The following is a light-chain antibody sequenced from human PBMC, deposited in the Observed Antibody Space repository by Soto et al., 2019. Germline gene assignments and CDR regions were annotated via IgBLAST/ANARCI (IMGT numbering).Light chain of an antibody. CDR1: QDISNF. V-gene: IGKV1-17*03. CDR2: AAT. CDR3: LQYKSYPRT. Sequence: DIQMTQSPSDMSASVGDRVTITCRASQDISNFLAWFQQRPGKVPKRLIYAATTLESGFPSRFSGSGSGTEFTLTISSLQPEDFATYYCLQYKSYPRTFGQGTKVDIK. J-gene: IGKJ1*01.